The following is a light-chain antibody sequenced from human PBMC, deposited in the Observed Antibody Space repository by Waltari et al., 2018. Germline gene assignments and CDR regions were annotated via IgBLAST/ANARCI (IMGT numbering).Light chain of an antibody. CDR3: HHISSLPYT. J-gene: IGKJ2*01. V-gene: IGKV6-21*01. CDR2: YAS. CDR1: HSIGGR. Sequence: EIVLTQSPDFQSVSRKKIVTITCRASHSIGGRLHLYQQKPVHSPKVLIMYASQPFSGVPPRFSGSGSETEFTLTIDSLEPEDAAAYYCHHISSLPYTFGQGTKLEI.